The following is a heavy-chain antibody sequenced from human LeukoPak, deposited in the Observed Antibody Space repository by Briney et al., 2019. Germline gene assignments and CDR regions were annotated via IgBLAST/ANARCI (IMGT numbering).Heavy chain of an antibody. J-gene: IGHJ5*02. CDR2: INHSGST. CDR1: GGSFSGYY. CDR3: ARAPLRARRTPSLGWFDP. Sequence: SETLSLTCAAYGGSFSGYYWSWIRQPPGKGLEWIGEINHSGSTNYNPSLKSRVTISVDTSKNQFSLKLSSVTAADTAVYYCARAPLRARRTPSLGWFDPWGQGTLVTVSS. D-gene: IGHD6-6*01. V-gene: IGHV4-34*01.